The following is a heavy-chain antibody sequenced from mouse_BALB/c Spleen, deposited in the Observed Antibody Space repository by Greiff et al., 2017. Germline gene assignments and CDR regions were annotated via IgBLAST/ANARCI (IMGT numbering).Heavy chain of an antibody. CDR2: ISDGGSYT. CDR1: GFTFSDYY. CDR3: ARGLLRPLDY. V-gene: IGHV5-4*02. D-gene: IGHD1-2*01. J-gene: IGHJ2*01. Sequence: EVMLVESGGGLVKPGGSLKLSCAASGFTFSDYYMYWVRQTPEKRLAWVATISDGGSYTYYPDSVKGRFTISRDNAKNNLYLQMSSLKSEDTAMYYCARGLLRPLDYWGQGTTLTVSS.